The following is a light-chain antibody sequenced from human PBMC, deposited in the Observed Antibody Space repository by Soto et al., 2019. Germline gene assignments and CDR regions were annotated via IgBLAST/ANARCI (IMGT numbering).Light chain of an antibody. CDR3: QKYNSAPLT. CDR2: AAS. J-gene: IGKJ3*01. CDR1: QDISNY. Sequence: DIQMTQSPSSLSASVGDRVTITCRASQDISNYLAWFQQKPGKVPKLLIYAASTLHSGVPSRFSGSGSGTDFTLTISSLQPEDVATYYCQKYNSAPLTFAPGTKVDFK. V-gene: IGKV1-27*01.